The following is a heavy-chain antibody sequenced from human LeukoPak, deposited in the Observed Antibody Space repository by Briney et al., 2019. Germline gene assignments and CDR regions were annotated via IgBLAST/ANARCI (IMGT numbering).Heavy chain of an antibody. D-gene: IGHD2-21*01. J-gene: IGHJ5*02. Sequence: SETLSLTCTVSGGSISSHYWGWIRQPPGKGLEWIGSIYHSGSTYYNPSLKSRVTISVDTSKNQFSLKLSSVTAADTAVYYCARDDRSYCGGDCYSNWFDPWGQGTLVTVSS. CDR3: ARDDRSYCGGDCYSNWFDP. CDR2: IYHSGST. V-gene: IGHV4-38-2*02. CDR1: GGSISSHY.